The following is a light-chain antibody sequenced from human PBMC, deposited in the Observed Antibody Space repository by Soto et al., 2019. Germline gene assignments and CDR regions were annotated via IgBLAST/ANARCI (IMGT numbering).Light chain of an antibody. V-gene: IGLV2-14*03. CDR2: DVS. CDR1: SSDVGGYNF. Sequence: QSVLTQPASVSGSPGLSITISCTGTSSDVGGYNFVSWYQHHPGKAPKLMIYDVSNRPSGVSNRFSGSKSGNTASLTISGLQADDEADYYCSSYTSSSTYVFGTGTKLTVL. J-gene: IGLJ1*01. CDR3: SSYTSSSTYV.